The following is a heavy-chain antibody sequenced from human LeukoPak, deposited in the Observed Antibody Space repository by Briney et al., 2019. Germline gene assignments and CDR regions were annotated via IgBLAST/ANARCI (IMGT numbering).Heavy chain of an antibody. CDR2: IWYDGSNK. CDR3: ARDLSRDGD. D-gene: IGHD2-21*02. CDR1: GFTFSSYG. J-gene: IGHJ4*02. Sequence: GGSLRLSCAASGFTFSSYGMHWVRQAPGKGLEWVAVIWYDGSNKYYADSVKGRFTICRDNSKNTLYLQMSSLRAEDTAVYYCARDLSRDGDWGQGTLVTVSS. V-gene: IGHV3-33*01.